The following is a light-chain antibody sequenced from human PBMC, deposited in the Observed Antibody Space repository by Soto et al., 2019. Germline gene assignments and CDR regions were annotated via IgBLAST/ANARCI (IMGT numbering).Light chain of an antibody. CDR1: SSNIGNNY. J-gene: IGLJ3*02. Sequence: QSVLTQPPSVSAAPGQKVTISCSGSSSNIGNNYVSWYQQLPGTAPKLLIYDNNERPSGTPDRFSGSKSGTSATLGITGLQTGDEADYYCGTWDSSLSGVVFGGGTKLTVL. V-gene: IGLV1-51*01. CDR3: GTWDSSLSGVV. CDR2: DNN.